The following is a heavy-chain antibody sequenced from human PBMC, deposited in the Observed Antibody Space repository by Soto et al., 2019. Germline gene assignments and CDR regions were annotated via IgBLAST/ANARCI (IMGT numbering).Heavy chain of an antibody. Sequence: PGGSLRLSCAASGFTFSNFDMHWVRQAPGKGLEWVSAIGGRGSSTYYIDSVKGRFTISRDNAKNTLYLQMNSLRAEDTAVYYCAREIFYWGQGTLVTVSS. CDR3: AREIFY. J-gene: IGHJ4*02. CDR1: GFTFSNFD. D-gene: IGHD2-15*01. V-gene: IGHV3-21*01. CDR2: IGGRGSST.